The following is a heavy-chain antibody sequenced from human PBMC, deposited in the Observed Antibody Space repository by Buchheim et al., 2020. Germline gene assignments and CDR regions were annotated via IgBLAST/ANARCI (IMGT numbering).Heavy chain of an antibody. CDR2: IQTSGST. V-gene: IGHV4-4*07. CDR3: AREASLAAVGNGYYYYGMDV. J-gene: IGHJ6*01. D-gene: IGHD6-13*01. Sequence: VQLQESGLGLVKPSETLSLTCTVSGGSISNYYWGWIRQPAGKGLEWLGRIQTSGSTNYNPSLGSRVTMSVDTSENQFSLKLSSVTAADTAVYYCAREASLAAVGNGYYYYGMDVWGQGT. CDR1: GGSISNYY.